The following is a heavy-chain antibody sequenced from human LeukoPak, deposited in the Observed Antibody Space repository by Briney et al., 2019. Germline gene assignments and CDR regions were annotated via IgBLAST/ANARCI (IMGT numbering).Heavy chain of an antibody. CDR1: GGSISSYY. Sequence: SETLSLTCTVSGGSISSYYWSWIRQPPGKGLEWIGYIYYSGSTNYNPSLKSRVTISVDTSKNQFSLKLSSVTAADTAVYYCARAGSGYYYYYGMDVRGQGTTVTVSS. CDR3: ARAGSGYYYYYGMDV. CDR2: IYYSGST. D-gene: IGHD6-19*01. J-gene: IGHJ6*02. V-gene: IGHV4-59*01.